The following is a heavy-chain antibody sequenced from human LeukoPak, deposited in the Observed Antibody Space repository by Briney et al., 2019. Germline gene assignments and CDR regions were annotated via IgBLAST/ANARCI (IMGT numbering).Heavy chain of an antibody. Sequence: PGESLRLSCAASGFTVSSNYMSWVGQVPGKGLEWVSVIYSDGTISYADSVKGRFTISRDNSENTLYLQMNSLRVEDTAVYYCAREVGGGASGQWGQGTLVTVSS. D-gene: IGHD3-16*01. CDR2: IYSDGTI. CDR3: AREVGGGASGQ. J-gene: IGHJ4*02. V-gene: IGHV3-66*01. CDR1: GFTVSSNY.